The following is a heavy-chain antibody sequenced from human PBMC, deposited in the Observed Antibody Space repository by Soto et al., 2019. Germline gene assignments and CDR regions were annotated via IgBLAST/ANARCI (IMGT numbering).Heavy chain of an antibody. V-gene: IGHV4-34*01. D-gene: IGHD1-1*01. CDR2: INHSGST. Sequence: SETLSLTCAVYGWSFSVYYWTWIRQPPGTGLEWIGEINHSGSTNYNPSLKSRVTISVDTSKNQFSLKLTSVTAADTAVYYCAIDKIPGLSHYWGQGTLVTVSS. J-gene: IGHJ4*02. CDR3: AIDKIPGLSHY. CDR1: GWSFSVYY.